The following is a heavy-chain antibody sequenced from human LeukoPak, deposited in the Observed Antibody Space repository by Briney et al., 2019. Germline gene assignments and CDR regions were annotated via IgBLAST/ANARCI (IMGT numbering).Heavy chain of an antibody. CDR1: GYTFTSYG. D-gene: IGHD2-15*01. V-gene: IGHV1-18*01. Sequence: ASVKVSCKASGYTFTSYGISWVRQAPGQGLEWMGWISAYNGDTNYAQKLQGRVTMTTDTSTSTAYMELRSLRSDDTAVYYCASDYCSGGSCYTNWFDPWGQGTLVTVSS. CDR3: ASDYCSGGSCYTNWFDP. CDR2: ISAYNGDT. J-gene: IGHJ5*02.